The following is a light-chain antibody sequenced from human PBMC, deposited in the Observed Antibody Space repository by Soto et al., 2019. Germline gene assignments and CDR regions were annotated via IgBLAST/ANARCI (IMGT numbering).Light chain of an antibody. CDR1: SGSVSTSYY. Sequence: QAVVTQEPSFSVSPGGTVTLTCGLSSGSVSTSYYPSWYQQTPGQAPRTLIYNTNIRSSGVPDRFSGSTLGNKAALTITGAQADDESHYYCVLHMGGGIWVFGGGTKLTVL. V-gene: IGLV8-61*01. J-gene: IGLJ3*02. CDR2: NTN. CDR3: VLHMGGGIWV.